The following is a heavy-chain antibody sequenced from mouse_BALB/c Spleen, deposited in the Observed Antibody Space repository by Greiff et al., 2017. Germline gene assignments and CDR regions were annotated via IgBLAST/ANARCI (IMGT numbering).Heavy chain of an antibody. J-gene: IGHJ2*01. CDR3: AIWLLSFDY. Sequence: QVQLQQSGAELVRPGVSVKISCKGSGYTFTDYAMHWVKQSHAKSLEWIGVISTYYGDASYNQKFKGKATMTVDKSSSTAYMELARLTSEDSAIYYCAIWLLSFDYWGQGTTLTVSS. CDR1: GYTFTDYA. V-gene: IGHV1S137*01. D-gene: IGHD2-2*01. CDR2: ISTYYGDA.